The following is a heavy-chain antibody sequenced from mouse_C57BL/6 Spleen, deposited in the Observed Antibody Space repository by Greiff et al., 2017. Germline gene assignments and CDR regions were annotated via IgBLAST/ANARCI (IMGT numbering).Heavy chain of an antibody. CDR2: IYPGDGDT. D-gene: IGHD1-2*01. V-gene: IGHV1-80*01. J-gene: IGHJ4*01. CDR1: GFAFSSYW. CDR3: ARVELRPICTMDY. Sequence: VQLQESGAELVKPGASVKFSCQASGFAFSSYWMHWVKQRPGQGLEWIGQIYPGDGDTNYTGKFKGKATLPADNSSSTAYMQITSLKSMDSTVEYRARVELRPICTMDYWGQGTTVTVSS.